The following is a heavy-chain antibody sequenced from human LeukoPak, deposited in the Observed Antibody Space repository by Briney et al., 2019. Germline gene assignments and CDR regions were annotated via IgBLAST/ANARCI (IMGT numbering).Heavy chain of an antibody. CDR2: IYYSGST. Sequence: PSETLSLTCTVSGGSISSGGYYWSWLRQHPGKGLEWIVYIYYSGSTYYNPSLKSRVTISVDTSKNQFSLKLSSVTAADTAVYYCASSSRLVKYYFDYWGQGTLVTVSS. V-gene: IGHV4-31*03. J-gene: IGHJ4*02. CDR1: GGSISSGGYY. CDR3: ASSSRLVKYYFDY. D-gene: IGHD3-9*01.